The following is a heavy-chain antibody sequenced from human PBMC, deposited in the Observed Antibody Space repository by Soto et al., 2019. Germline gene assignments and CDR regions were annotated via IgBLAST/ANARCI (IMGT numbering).Heavy chain of an antibody. CDR2: INHSGST. CDR1: GGSFSGYY. D-gene: IGHD5-18*01. CDR3: ARASRRTAMVTRYYYYYYLDV. Sequence: SETLSLTCAVYGGSFSGYYWSWIRQPPGKGLEWIGEINHSGSTNYNPSLKSRVTISVDTSKNPFSLKLSSVAAADTAVYYCARASRRTAMVTRYYYYYYLDVWGNGTKVTVSS. V-gene: IGHV4-34*01. J-gene: IGHJ6*03.